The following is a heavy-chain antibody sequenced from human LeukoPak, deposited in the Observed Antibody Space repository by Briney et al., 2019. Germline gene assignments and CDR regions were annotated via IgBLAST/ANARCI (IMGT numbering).Heavy chain of an antibody. V-gene: IGHV4-59*01. CDR3: ARGFGDYVRYFDF. D-gene: IGHD4-17*01. CDR2: IYYSGST. Sequence: SETLSLTCTVSGGSISSYYWSWIRQPPGKGLEWIGYIYYSGSTYYNPSLKGRVTISEDTSKNQFSLKLSSVTAADTAMYYCARGFGDYVRYFDFWGQGTLVTVSS. CDR1: GGSISSYY. J-gene: IGHJ4*02.